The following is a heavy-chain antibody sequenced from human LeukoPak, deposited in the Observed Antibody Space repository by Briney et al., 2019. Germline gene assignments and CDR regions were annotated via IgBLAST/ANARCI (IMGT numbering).Heavy chain of an antibody. V-gene: IGHV3-23*01. Sequence: GGSLRLSCAASGFTFSSYAMSWVRQAPGKGLEWVSAISGSGGSTYYADSVKGRFTISRDNSKNTLYLQMNSLRAEDTAAYYCAKDRFEIHNFDYWGQGTLVTVSS. CDR1: GFTFSSYA. CDR3: AKDRFEIHNFDY. J-gene: IGHJ4*02. CDR2: ISGSGGST. D-gene: IGHD5-18*01.